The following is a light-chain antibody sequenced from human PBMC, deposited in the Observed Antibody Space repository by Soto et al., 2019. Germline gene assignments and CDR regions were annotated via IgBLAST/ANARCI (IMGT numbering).Light chain of an antibody. J-gene: IGLJ1*01. CDR3: SSYTSSITRYV. CDR1: SSDVGGYNY. Sequence: QSALTQPASVSGSPGQSITISCTGISSDVGGYNYVSWYQQHPGKAPKLMIYEVSNRPSGVSNRFSGSKSGNTASLTISGLQAEDEADYYCSSYTSSITRYVFGTGTMLTVL. CDR2: EVS. V-gene: IGLV2-14*01.